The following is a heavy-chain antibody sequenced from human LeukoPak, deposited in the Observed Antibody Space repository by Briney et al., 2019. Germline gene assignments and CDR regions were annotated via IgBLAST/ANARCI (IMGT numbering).Heavy chain of an antibody. D-gene: IGHD5-18*01. J-gene: IGHJ4*02. V-gene: IGHV4-34*01. CDR3: ARNSYSYGYLTGYYFDF. CDR2: INHSGST. Sequence: RSSDTLSLTCAVYGGSFSGYNWSWIRQSPGKGLEWIAEINHSGSTNYNPSLKSRVTVSVDTSKNQFSLNLSSVTAADTAVYYCARNSYSYGYLTGYYFDFWGQGTLVTVSS. CDR1: GGSFSGYN.